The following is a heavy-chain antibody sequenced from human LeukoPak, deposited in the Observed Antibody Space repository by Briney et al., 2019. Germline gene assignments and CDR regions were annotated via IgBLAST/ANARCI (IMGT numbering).Heavy chain of an antibody. Sequence: GGSLRLSCAASGFTFSSYGMHWVRQAPGKGLEWVAFIRYDGSNKYYADSVKGRFTISRDNSKNTLYLQMNSLRAEDTVVYYCARGAVVGATKYFQHWGQGTLVTVSS. CDR1: GFTFSSYG. CDR2: IRYDGSNK. D-gene: IGHD1-26*01. CDR3: ARGAVVGATKYFQH. V-gene: IGHV3-30*02. J-gene: IGHJ1*01.